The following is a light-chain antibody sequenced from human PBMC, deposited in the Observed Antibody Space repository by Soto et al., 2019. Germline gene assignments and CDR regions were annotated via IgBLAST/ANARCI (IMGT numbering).Light chain of an antibody. CDR1: QSISNH. CDR2: AAS. CDR3: QQYNSYPLT. J-gene: IGKJ4*01. V-gene: IGKV1-16*01. Sequence: DIQMTQSPSSLSASVEDRVIITCRASQSISNHLNWYQQKPGKAPKLLIFAASSLQSGVPSRFSGSGSGTDFTLTISSLQPDDFATYYCQQYNSYPLTFGGGTKVDIK.